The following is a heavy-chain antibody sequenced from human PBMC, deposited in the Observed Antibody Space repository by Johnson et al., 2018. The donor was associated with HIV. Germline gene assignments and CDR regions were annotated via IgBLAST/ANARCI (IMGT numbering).Heavy chain of an antibody. V-gene: IGHV3-30*09. CDR1: GFTFSSYA. D-gene: IGHD6-13*01. J-gene: IGHJ3*02. CDR2: ISYDGSKK. CDR3: ARGALSPAAPDAFDI. Sequence: VQLVESGGGVVQPGRSLRLSCAASGFTFSSYAMHWVRQAPGKGLEWVAVISYDGSKKYYADSVKGRFAISRDNSKNILYLQMNSLRPEDTAVYYCARGALSPAAPDAFDIWGQGTMVTVSS.